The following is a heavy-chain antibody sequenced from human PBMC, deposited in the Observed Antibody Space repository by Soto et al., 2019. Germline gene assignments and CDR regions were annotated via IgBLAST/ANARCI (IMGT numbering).Heavy chain of an antibody. Sequence: QVQLVQSGAEVKKPGATVKVTCKAPGYTFTSYDVTWVRQAPAQGLEWMEWMDPNSGNTGDAQKFQGRVTMTRNTSISTAYMELSSLSAEDTAVYYCARTLYGDNVDYWGQGTLVTVSS. CDR1: GYTFTSYD. D-gene: IGHD4-17*01. V-gene: IGHV1-8*01. J-gene: IGHJ4*02. CDR2: MDPNSGNT. CDR3: ARTLYGDNVDY.